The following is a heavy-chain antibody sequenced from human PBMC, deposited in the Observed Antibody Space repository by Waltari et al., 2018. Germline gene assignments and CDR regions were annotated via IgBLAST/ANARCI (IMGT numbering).Heavy chain of an antibody. D-gene: IGHD3-10*01. CDR3: ARPGDFAAFEF. J-gene: IGHJ3*01. CDR1: GYPFPAFN. Sequence: QVQLLPSGADVKNPGTSVKVSCKAFGYPFPAFNIHWVRQAPGQGLQWMGWINPDSGDTKYVQKFEGRVTMTTDTFSNTVYMELNSLRSDDTAVYYCARPGDFAAFEFWGQGTTVIVSS. V-gene: IGHV1-2*02. CDR2: INPDSGDT.